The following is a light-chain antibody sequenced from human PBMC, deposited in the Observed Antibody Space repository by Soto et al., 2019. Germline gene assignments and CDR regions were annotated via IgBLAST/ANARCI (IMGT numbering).Light chain of an antibody. CDR3: SSYTSANTYV. J-gene: IGLJ1*01. Sequence: QSVLTQPASVSGSPGQSVTISCSGSRSDVGGYNSVSWYQQMPGKAPQLLIYEVNNRPSGVSDRFSASKSGNTASLTISGLQAEDEADYYCSSYTSANTYVFGTGTKLTV. V-gene: IGLV2-14*01. CDR1: RSDVGGYNS. CDR2: EVN.